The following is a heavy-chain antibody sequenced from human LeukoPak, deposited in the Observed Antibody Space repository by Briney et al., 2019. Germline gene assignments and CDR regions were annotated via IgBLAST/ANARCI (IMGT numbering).Heavy chain of an antibody. CDR2: MYIGGRT. CDR3: ARRVATTGIYAFDI. Sequence: SETLSLTCTVTGTSIRSGSYYWNWIRQAAGKGLEWIGRMYIGGRTTYNPSLKSRVTISLETTENQFSLRLRSVTAADTAVYYCARRVATTGIYAFDIWGQGTMVTVSS. J-gene: IGHJ3*02. CDR1: GTSIRSGSYY. V-gene: IGHV4-61*02. D-gene: IGHD1-1*01.